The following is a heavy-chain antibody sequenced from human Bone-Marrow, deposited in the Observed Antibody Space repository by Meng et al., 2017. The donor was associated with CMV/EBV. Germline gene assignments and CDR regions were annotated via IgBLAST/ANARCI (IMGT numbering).Heavy chain of an antibody. CDR2: MTPNSGGP. V-gene: IGHV1-2*02. J-gene: IGHJ6*02. CDR3: ARERAVVVISTTGGMDV. D-gene: IGHD2-21*01. CDR1: GYSFAAYY. Sequence: ASVKVSCKASGYSFAAYYMHWVRQAPGQRFEWLGWMTPNSGGPQYAQKFQGGVTMTRDTSTSTVYMELSSLRSEDTAVYYCARERAVVVISTTGGMDVWGQGTTVTVSS.